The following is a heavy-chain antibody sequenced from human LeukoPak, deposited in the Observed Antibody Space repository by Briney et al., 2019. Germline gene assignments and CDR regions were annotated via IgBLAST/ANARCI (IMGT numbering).Heavy chain of an antibody. CDR3: AKGTWSIAARKNAFDI. Sequence: PGGSLRLSCAASGFAFSGSAMHWVRQASGQGLEWVGRIRSKANSYATAYAASVKGRFTISRDDSKNTAYLQMNSLKTEDTAVYYCAKGTWSIAARKNAFDIWGQGTMVTVSS. D-gene: IGHD6-6*01. CDR2: IRSKANSYAT. J-gene: IGHJ3*02. CDR1: GFAFSGSA. V-gene: IGHV3-73*01.